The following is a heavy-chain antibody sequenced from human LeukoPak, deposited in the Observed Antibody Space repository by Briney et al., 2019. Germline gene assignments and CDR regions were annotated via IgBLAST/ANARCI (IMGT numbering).Heavy chain of an antibody. V-gene: IGHV1-3*03. Sequence: ASVKVSCKASGYTFSNYAIHWVRQAPGHRLEWMGWIIGGNGNTKYSQEFQGRVTITRDTSASTAFMELSSLRPEDTAVYYCARDGYTSGAVVYYFDYWGQGTLVTVSS. CDR3: ARDGYTSGAVVYYFDY. J-gene: IGHJ4*02. CDR1: GYTFSNYA. CDR2: IIGGNGNT. D-gene: IGHD2-8*02.